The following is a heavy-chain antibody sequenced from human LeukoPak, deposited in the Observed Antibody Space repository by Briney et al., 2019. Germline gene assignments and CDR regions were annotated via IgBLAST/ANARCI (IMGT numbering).Heavy chain of an antibody. CDR3: ASSSGYYVEAFDY. CDR2: IIPIFGTA. CDR1: GGTFSSYA. D-gene: IGHD3-22*01. Sequence: SVKVSCKASGGTFSSYAISWVRQAPGQGLEWMGGIIPIFGTANYAQKFQGRVTITTDESTSTAYMELSSLRSEDTAVYYCASSSGYYVEAFDYWGQGTLVTVSS. V-gene: IGHV1-69*05. J-gene: IGHJ4*02.